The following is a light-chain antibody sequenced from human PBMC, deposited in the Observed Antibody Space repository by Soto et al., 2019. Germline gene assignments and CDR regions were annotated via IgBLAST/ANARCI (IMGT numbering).Light chain of an antibody. Sequence: EIVLTQSPGTLSLSPGERATLSCRASQTISSSYLAWYQQKPGQAPRLLIYGASSRATGLPDRFSGSGSGTDFTLTISRLESEDFAVYYCQQYVSSPPSITVGQGTRLEIK. CDR3: QQYVSSPPSIT. CDR2: GAS. J-gene: IGKJ5*01. CDR1: QTISSSY. V-gene: IGKV3-20*01.